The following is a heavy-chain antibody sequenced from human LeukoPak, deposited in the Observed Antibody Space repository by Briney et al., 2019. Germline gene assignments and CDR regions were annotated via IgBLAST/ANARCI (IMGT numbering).Heavy chain of an antibody. J-gene: IGHJ6*02. V-gene: IGHV4-59*08. D-gene: IGHD2-8*01. CDR3: ARHSSYALRHSGYYYRMDV. CDR1: GGSISSYY. Sequence: PSETLSLTCTVSGGSISSYYWSWIRQPPGKGLEWIGYIYYSGSTNYNPSLKSRVTISVDTSKNQFSLKLSSVTAADTAVYFCARHSSYALRHSGYYYRMDVWGQGTTVTVSS. CDR2: IYYSGST.